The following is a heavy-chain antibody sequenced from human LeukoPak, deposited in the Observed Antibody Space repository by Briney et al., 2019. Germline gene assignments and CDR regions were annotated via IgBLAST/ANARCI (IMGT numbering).Heavy chain of an antibody. D-gene: IGHD3-3*01. CDR1: GYTFSDYY. V-gene: IGHV1-2*02. CDR3: ARASGVPRYYYYMDV. CDR2: INRNSGGT. J-gene: IGHJ6*03. Sequence: ASVKVSCTASGYTFSDYYMHWMRQAPGQGLEWVACINRNSGGTNYAQKFKGRVTMTRDTSISTAYMQLSGLRSDDTAVYYCARASGVPRYYYYMDVWGKGTTVTVSS.